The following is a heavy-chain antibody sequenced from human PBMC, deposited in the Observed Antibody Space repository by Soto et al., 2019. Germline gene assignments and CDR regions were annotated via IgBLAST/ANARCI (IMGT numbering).Heavy chain of an antibody. Sequence: PGESLKISCETSGYNFISFWIAWVRQMPGKGLEWMGLIYPGDSDTTYSPAFQGQVTISVDRSTKTAYPQWSSLKASDTAMYYCARQAYYGSGTYYSDSWGQGSLVTVS. V-gene: IGHV5-51*01. CDR1: GYNFISFW. CDR2: IYPGDSDT. CDR3: ARQAYYGSGTYYSDS. J-gene: IGHJ4*02. D-gene: IGHD3-10*01.